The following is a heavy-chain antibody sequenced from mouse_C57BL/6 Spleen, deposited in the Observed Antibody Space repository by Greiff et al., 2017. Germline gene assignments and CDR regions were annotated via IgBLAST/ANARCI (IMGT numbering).Heavy chain of an antibody. CDR3: ARMGLLYFDY. CDR2: IYPRSGNT. Sequence: VQLQQPGAELVKPGASVKMSCKASGYTFTSYWITWVKQRPGQGLEWIGEIYPRSGNTYYNEKFKGKATFTADTSSNTAYMQLSSLTTEDSAIYYCARMGLLYFDYWGQGTTLTVSS. J-gene: IGHJ2*01. D-gene: IGHD2-3*01. CDR1: GYTFTSYW. V-gene: IGHV1-55*01.